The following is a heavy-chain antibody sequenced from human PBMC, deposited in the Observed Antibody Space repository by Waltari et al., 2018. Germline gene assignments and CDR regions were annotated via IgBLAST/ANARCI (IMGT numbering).Heavy chain of an antibody. Sequence: EVQLVESGGGLVQPGGSLRLPFAASGFTFSKAGMCWVCQAPGKGLEWVASIKPDGIEKTYVDSVKGRFTISRDNDENSLYLQMNSLRAEDTGVYYCARHINYARDYWGHGTLVTVSS. V-gene: IGHV3-7*01. CDR2: IKPDGIEK. J-gene: IGHJ4*01. CDR1: GFTFSKAG. D-gene: IGHD1-7*01. CDR3: ARHINYARDY.